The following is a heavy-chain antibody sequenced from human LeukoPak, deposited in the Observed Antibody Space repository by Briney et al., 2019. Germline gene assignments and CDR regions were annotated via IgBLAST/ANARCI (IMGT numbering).Heavy chain of an antibody. Sequence: SETLSLTCTVSGGSISSSSYYWGWIRQPPGKGLEWIGSIYYSGSTDYNPSLKSRVTISVDTSKNQFSLKLSSVTAADTAVYYCARLLNPRETVAGGDDAFDIWGQGTMVTVSS. CDR3: ARLLNPRETVAGGDDAFDI. D-gene: IGHD6-19*01. CDR1: GGSISSSSYY. CDR2: IYYSGST. J-gene: IGHJ3*02. V-gene: IGHV4-39*01.